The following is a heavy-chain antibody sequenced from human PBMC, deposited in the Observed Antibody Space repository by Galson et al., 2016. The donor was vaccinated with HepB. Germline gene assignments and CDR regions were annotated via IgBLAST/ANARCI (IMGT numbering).Heavy chain of an antibody. CDR2: IYYSGST. CDR3: ARHTAWIQLWLSRVSAFDI. CDR1: GGSISSSSYY. Sequence: SETLSLTCTVSGGSISSSSYYWGWIRQPPGKGLEWIGSIYYSGSTYYNPSLKSRVTISVDTSKNQFSLRLSSVTAADTAVYYCARHTAWIQLWLSRVSAFDIWGQGTMVTVSA. V-gene: IGHV4-39*01. J-gene: IGHJ3*02. D-gene: IGHD5-18*01.